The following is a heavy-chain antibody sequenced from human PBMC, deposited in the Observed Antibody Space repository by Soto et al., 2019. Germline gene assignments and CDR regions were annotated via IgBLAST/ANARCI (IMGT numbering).Heavy chain of an antibody. CDR2: IYYSGTT. CDR3: ARRALPQCINGVCYKDGFWDY. CDR1: GGSVSSGGYY. J-gene: IGHJ4*02. D-gene: IGHD2-8*01. V-gene: IGHV4-31*03. Sequence: SETLSLTCTVSGGSVSSGGYYWSWIRQHPGTGLEWIGYIYYSGTTYFNPSLKSRASISLDTSKNEFSLKLTSVTAADTAVYYCARRALPQCINGVCYKDGFWDYWGQGALLTVSS.